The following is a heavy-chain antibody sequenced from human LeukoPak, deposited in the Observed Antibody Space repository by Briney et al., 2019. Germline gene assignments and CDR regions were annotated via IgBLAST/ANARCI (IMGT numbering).Heavy chain of an antibody. V-gene: IGHV4-59*01. CDR1: GGSSSSYY. CDR2: IYYSGST. CDR3: ARDGGPSSWYEEGFDY. J-gene: IGHJ4*02. Sequence: KPSETLSLTCAVYGGSSSSYYWSWIRQPPGKGLEWIGYIYYSGSTNYNPSLKSRVTISVDTSKNQFSLKLSSVTAADTAVYYCARDGGPSSWYEEGFDYWGQGTLVTVSS. D-gene: IGHD6-13*01.